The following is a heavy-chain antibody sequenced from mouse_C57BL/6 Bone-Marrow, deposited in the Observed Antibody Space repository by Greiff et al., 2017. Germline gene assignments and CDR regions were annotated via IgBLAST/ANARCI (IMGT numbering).Heavy chain of an antibody. CDR3: VRAEFAY. CDR1: GYTFTSYW. Sequence: SGAELVKPGTSVKLSCKASGYTFTSYWMQWVKQRPGQGLEWIGEIDPSDCYTNYNPKFKGKATLTVDTSSSTAYMRLSSLTPEDSAVYYCVRAEFAYWGQGTLVTVSA. CDR2: IDPSDCYT. J-gene: IGHJ3*01. V-gene: IGHV1-50*01.